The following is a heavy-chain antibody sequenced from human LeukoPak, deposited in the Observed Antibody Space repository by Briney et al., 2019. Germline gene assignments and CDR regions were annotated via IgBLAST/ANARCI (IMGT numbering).Heavy chain of an antibody. CDR3: AREIGTSRAGLAWFEL. CDR1: GFTFSIYG. Sequence: GRSLRLSCAASGFTFSIYGMHWVRQAPGKGLEWVAVVSYDGTNKFYADSVKGRFTISRDSFKNTLYLQMNSLGVEDTAVYYCAREIGTSRAGLAWFELWGQGTMVTVSS. CDR2: VSYDGTNK. V-gene: IGHV3-30*03. J-gene: IGHJ3*01. D-gene: IGHD4/OR15-4a*01.